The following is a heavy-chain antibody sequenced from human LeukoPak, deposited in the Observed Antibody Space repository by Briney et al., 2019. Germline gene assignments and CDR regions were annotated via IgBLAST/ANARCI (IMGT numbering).Heavy chain of an antibody. CDR1: GLTFDDYT. V-gene: IGHV3-43*01. CDR2: ISWDGGST. D-gene: IGHD3-22*01. Sequence: GGSLRLSCAASGLTFDDYTMHWVRQAPGKGLEWVSLISWDGGSTYYADSVKGRFTISRDNSKNSLYLQMNSLRTEDTALYYCAKDIGDSSGYYPDYWGQGTLVTVSS. CDR3: AKDIGDSSGYYPDY. J-gene: IGHJ4*02.